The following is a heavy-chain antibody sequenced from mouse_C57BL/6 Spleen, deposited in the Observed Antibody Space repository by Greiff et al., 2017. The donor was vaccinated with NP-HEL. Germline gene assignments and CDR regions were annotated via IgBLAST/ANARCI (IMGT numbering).Heavy chain of an antibody. Sequence: QVQLQQPGAELVKPGASVKMSCKASGYTVTSYWITWVKQRPGQGLEWIGDIYPGSGSTNYNEPFTSTATLTVDTSSSTAYMQLSSLTSEDSAVYYCARLGYYYGSSPAWFAYWGQGTLVTVSA. CDR2: IYPGSGST. D-gene: IGHD1-1*01. CDR3: ARLGYYYGSSPAWFAY. CDR1: GYTVTSYW. J-gene: IGHJ3*01. V-gene: IGHV1-55*01.